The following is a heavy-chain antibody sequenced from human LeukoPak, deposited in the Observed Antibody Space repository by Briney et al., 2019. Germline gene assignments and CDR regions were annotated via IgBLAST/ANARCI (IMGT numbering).Heavy chain of an antibody. D-gene: IGHD5-24*01. J-gene: IGHJ4*02. Sequence: GGSLRLSCAASGFTLSSYNMHWVRQGTGKGLEWVSAIGLAGDTYYVDSVKGRFTISRENAKNSLFLQMNSLRAGDTAVYYCARIRDDSGRLVDYWGQGVLVTVSS. V-gene: IGHV3-13*01. CDR3: ARIRDDSGRLVDY. CDR2: IGLAGDT. CDR1: GFTLSSYN.